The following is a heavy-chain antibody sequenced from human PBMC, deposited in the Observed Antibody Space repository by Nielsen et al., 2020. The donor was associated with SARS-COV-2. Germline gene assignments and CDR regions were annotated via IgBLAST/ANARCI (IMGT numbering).Heavy chain of an antibody. Sequence: GESLKISCAASGFTFSSYWMSWVRQAPGKGLEWVANIKQDGSEKYYVDSVKGRFTISRDNAKNSLYLQMNSLRAEDTAVYYCAKVGLSDAFDIWGQGTMVTVSS. V-gene: IGHV3-7*01. CDR1: GFTFSSYW. CDR2: IKQDGSEK. D-gene: IGHD2-2*01. CDR3: AKVGLSDAFDI. J-gene: IGHJ3*02.